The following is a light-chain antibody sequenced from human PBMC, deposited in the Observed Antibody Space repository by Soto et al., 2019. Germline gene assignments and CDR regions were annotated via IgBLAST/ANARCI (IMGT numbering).Light chain of an antibody. Sequence: DIVMRQSPATLSVSPGERATLSCRASQSVSTNLTWYQQKPGQAPRLLVYGASTRATGTPARISGSGSGTDFTLTISSLQSEDFAVYYCQQYSNWPPTFGGGTKVDIK. CDR1: QSVSTN. V-gene: IGKV3-15*01. J-gene: IGKJ4*01. CDR2: GAS. CDR3: QQYSNWPPT.